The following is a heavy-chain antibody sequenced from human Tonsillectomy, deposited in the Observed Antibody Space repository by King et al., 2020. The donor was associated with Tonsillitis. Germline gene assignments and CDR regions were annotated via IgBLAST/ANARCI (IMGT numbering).Heavy chain of an antibody. V-gene: IGHV3-30-3*01. CDR2: ISYDGSNK. Sequence: QLVQSGGGVVQPGRSLRLSCAASGFTFSSYAMHWVRQAPGKGLEWVAVISYDGSNKYYADSVKGRFTISRDNSKNTLYLQMNSLRAEDTAVDYCARVTVVTPDYWGQGTLVTVSS. J-gene: IGHJ4*02. CDR3: ARVTVVTPDY. D-gene: IGHD4-23*01. CDR1: GFTFSSYA.